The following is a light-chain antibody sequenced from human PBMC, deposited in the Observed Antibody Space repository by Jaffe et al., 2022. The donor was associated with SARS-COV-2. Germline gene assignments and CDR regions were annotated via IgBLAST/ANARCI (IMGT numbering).Light chain of an antibody. V-gene: IGLV1-44*01. CDR3: AAWDDSLYGWV. Sequence: QSVLTQPPSASGTPGQRVTISCSGSSSNIGSNTANWYQHLPGAAPKLLISSNTERPSGVPDRFSGSKSGTSASLAISGLQSEDEADYYCAAWDDSLYGWVFGGGTKLTVL. CDR2: SNT. J-gene: IGLJ3*02. CDR1: SSNIGSNT.